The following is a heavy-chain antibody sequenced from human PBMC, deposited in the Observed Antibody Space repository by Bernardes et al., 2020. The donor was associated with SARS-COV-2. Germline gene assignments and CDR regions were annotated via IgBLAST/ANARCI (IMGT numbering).Heavy chain of an antibody. J-gene: IGHJ4*02. V-gene: IGHV3-66*02. CDR1: GFTVSSNY. Sequence: GGSLRLSCAASGFTVSSNYMSWVRQAPGKGLEWVSVIYSGGSTYYADSVKGRFTISRDNSKNTLYLQMNSLRAEDTAVYYCARDLSGVVPAARRSGGFDYWGQGTLVTVSS. CDR2: IYSGGST. CDR3: ARDLSGVVPAARRSGGFDY. D-gene: IGHD2-2*01.